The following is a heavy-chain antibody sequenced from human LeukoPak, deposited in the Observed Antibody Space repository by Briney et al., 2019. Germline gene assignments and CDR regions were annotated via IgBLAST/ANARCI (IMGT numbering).Heavy chain of an antibody. Sequence: GGTLRLSCATSGFTFSSYWMHWVRQAPGKGLVWVSRINNDGNTTSYADSVKGRFTISRDNAKNTLYLQMNSLRAEDTAVYYCARARIQLWFDYWGQGTLVTVSS. V-gene: IGHV3-74*01. CDR1: GFTFSSYW. D-gene: IGHD5-18*01. CDR2: INNDGNTT. J-gene: IGHJ4*02. CDR3: ARARIQLWFDY.